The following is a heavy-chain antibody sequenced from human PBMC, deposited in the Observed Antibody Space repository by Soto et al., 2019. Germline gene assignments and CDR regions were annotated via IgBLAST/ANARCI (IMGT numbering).Heavy chain of an antibody. CDR3: ARAQPETYYDWVGFWFDP. D-gene: IGHD3-3*01. CDR1: GGSISSGGYY. CDR2: IYYSGST. V-gene: IGHV4-31*03. J-gene: IGHJ5*02. Sequence: QVQLQESGPGLVKPSQTLSLTCTVSGGSISSGGYYWSWIRQHPGKGLEWIGYIYYSGSTYYNPSLKSRVTISVDTSKNQFSLKLSSVTAADTAVYYCARAQPETYYDWVGFWFDPWGQGTMVTVSS.